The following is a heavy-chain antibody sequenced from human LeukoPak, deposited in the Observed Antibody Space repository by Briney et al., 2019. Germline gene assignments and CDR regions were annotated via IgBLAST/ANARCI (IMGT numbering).Heavy chain of an antibody. CDR2: ISSSSSYI. V-gene: IGHV3-21*01. CDR1: GFTFSSYS. D-gene: IGHD3-22*01. J-gene: IGHJ4*02. CDR3: ARDRDYYDSSGYYL. Sequence: GGSLRLSCAASGFTFSSYSMNWVRQAPGKGLEWVSSISSSSSYIYYADSVKGRFTISRDNAKNSLYLQMNSLRAEDTAVYYCARDRDYYDSSGYYLWGQGTLVTVSS.